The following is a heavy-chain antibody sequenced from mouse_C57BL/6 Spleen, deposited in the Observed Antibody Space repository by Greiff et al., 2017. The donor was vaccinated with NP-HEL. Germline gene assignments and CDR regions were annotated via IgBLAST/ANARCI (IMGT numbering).Heavy chain of an antibody. CDR1: GYSITSGYY. CDR3: ARDLWSNYFDY. CDR2: ISYDGSN. J-gene: IGHJ2*01. Sequence: DVQLVESGPGLVKPSQSLSLTCSVTGYSITSGYYWNWIRQFPGNKLEWMGYISYDGSNNYNPSLKNRISITRDTSKNQFFLKLNSVTTEDTATYYCARDLWSNYFDYWGQGTTLTVSS. V-gene: IGHV3-6*01. D-gene: IGHD6-5*01.